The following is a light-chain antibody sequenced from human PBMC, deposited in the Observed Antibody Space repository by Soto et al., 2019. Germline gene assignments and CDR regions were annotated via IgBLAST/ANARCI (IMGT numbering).Light chain of an antibody. CDR3: QQGYSTPPYT. CDR2: GAS. Sequence: DIQTTQSPPSLPASVGDTVSFSCRASQSITKYLNWYQQKPGQAPRLLIYGASTLATWVPSRFSGRGYGTDFTLTITNVQPEDFAIYYCQQGYSTPPYTFGQGTKLEIK. CDR1: QSITKY. V-gene: IGKV1-39*01. J-gene: IGKJ2*01.